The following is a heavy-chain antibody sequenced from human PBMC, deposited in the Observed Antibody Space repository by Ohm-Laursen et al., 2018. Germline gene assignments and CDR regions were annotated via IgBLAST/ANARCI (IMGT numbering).Heavy chain of an antibody. CDR3: ARQGSGSYYAKSPFDI. V-gene: IGHV4-39*01. Sequence: SETLSLTCTVSGGSISTSSYYWGWIRQPPGKGLEWIGIIYYSGSTYYNPSLKSRVTISVDTSKNQFSLELSSVTAADTAVYYCARQGSGSYYAKSPFDIWGQGTLVTVSS. D-gene: IGHD1-26*01. CDR2: IYYSGST. CDR1: GGSISTSSYY. J-gene: IGHJ3*02.